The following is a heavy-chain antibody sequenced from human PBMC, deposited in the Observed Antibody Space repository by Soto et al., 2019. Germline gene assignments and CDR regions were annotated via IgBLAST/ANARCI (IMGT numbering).Heavy chain of an antibody. J-gene: IGHJ5*02. CDR1: GFTFISYG. Sequence: EMQLLESGGGLVQPGGSLRLSCAAAGFTFISYGMPWVRQAPGKGLEWVSGITTTGRNTYDAESVKGRFTISRANSKNVVYLQMNSLRAEDTAVYYCARGAAAAGTDWVDAWGQGTLGIVSS. CDR2: ITTTGRNT. CDR3: ARGAAAAGTDWVDA. D-gene: IGHD6-13*01. V-gene: IGHV3-23*01.